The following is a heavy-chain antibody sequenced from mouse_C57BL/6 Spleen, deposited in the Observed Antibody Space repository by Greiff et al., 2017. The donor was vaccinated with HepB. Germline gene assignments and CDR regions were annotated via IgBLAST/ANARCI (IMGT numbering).Heavy chain of an antibody. CDR3: AVTTVVGWYFDV. CDR2: IYPSDSET. V-gene: IGHV1-61*01. J-gene: IGHJ1*03. D-gene: IGHD1-1*01. Sequence: VQLQQSGAELVRPGSSVKLSCKASGYTFTSYWMDWVKQRPGQGLEWIGNIYPSDSETHYNQKFKDKATLTVDKSSSTAYMQLSSLTSEDSAVYYCAVTTVVGWYFDVWGTGTTVTVSS. CDR1: GYTFTSYW.